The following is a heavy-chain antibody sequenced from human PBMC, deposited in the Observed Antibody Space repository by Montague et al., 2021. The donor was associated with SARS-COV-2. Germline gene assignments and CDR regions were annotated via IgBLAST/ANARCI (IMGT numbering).Heavy chain of an antibody. CDR3: ARGGGSGGQRANHFDY. V-gene: IGHV4-61*02. J-gene: IGHJ4*02. CDR2: IYISGTT. CDR1: GGSISSGSYY. D-gene: IGHD2-15*01. Sequence: TLSLTCTVSGGSISSGSYYWSWIRQPAGKGLEWIGRIYISGTTNYNPSLKSRATLSVDTSKNQFSLKLSSVTAADTAVYYCARGGGSGGQRANHFDYWGQGTLVTVSS.